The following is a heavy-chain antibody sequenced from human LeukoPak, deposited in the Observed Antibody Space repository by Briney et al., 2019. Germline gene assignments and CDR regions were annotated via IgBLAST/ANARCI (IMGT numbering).Heavy chain of an antibody. CDR1: GYTFTGYY. V-gene: IGHV1-2*02. J-gene: IGHJ6*03. D-gene: IGHD4-17*01. CDR3: ARDHDYGDYGEVRYYYYYMDV. CDR2: INPNSGGT. Sequence: ASVKVSCKASGYTFTGYYMHWVLQAAGQGLEWMGWINPNSGGTNYAQKFQGRVTMTRDTSISTAYMELSRLRSDDTAVYYCARDHDYGDYGEVRYYYYYMDVWGKGTTVTVSS.